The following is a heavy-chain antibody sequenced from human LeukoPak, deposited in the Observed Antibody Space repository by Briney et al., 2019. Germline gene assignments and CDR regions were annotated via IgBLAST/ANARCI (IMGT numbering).Heavy chain of an antibody. J-gene: IGHJ3*02. Sequence: GRSLRLSCAVSGLTFSSYAMHWVRQAPGKGLEWVAVISYDGSNKYYADSVTGRCTISRDNSKNTLYLQMNSLRAEDTAVYYCARDVGIAVAGDAFDIWGQGTMVTVSS. D-gene: IGHD6-19*01. CDR2: ISYDGSNK. CDR1: GLTFSSYA. CDR3: ARDVGIAVAGDAFDI. V-gene: IGHV3-30*04.